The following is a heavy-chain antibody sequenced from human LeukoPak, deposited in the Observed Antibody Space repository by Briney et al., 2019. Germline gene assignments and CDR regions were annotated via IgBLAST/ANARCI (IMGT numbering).Heavy chain of an antibody. J-gene: IGHJ4*02. Sequence: AGGSLRLSCVASGFMFNSFTMNWGRQAPGEGLQWVASISCSGTYIYYADSVKGRDTISRDNAKSSLDLQMKSLRVEDTAVYYCARDQDRAVGALEYGGQGTLVTVSS. CDR2: ISCSGTYI. D-gene: IGHD1-26*01. V-gene: IGHV3-21*01. CDR3: ARDQDRAVGALEY. CDR1: GFMFNSFT.